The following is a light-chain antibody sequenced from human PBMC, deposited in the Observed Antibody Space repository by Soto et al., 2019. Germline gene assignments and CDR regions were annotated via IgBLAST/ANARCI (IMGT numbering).Light chain of an antibody. CDR1: ESIDNW. J-gene: IGKJ1*01. V-gene: IGKV1-5*01. Sequence: DIQMTQSPSTLSASVGDTVTITCRASESIDNWLAWYQQKPGKAPKLLIFAASTLVRGVPSRFSGRGSGTEFTLTISSLQADDYATFHCQQYHTDWTFGQGTKVEMK. CDR3: QQYHTDWT. CDR2: AAS.